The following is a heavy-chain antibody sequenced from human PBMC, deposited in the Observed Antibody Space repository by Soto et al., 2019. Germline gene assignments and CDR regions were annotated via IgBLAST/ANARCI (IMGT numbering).Heavy chain of an antibody. V-gene: IGHV1-46*01. D-gene: IGHD3-9*01. CDR1: GYTFTSYY. CDR3: AATFDYASGDDAFDI. Sequence: SVKVSCKASGYTFTSYYMHLVRQAPGQRLEWIGIINLSSGNTSYAQKFQGRVTITRDMSTSTAYMELSSLRSEDTAVYYCAATFDYASGDDAFDIWGQGTMVTVSS. CDR2: INLSSGNT. J-gene: IGHJ3*02.